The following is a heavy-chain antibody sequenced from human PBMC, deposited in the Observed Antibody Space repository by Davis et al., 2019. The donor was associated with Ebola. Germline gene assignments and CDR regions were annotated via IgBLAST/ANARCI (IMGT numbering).Heavy chain of an antibody. CDR1: GYTFTGYY. D-gene: IGHD2-2*01. J-gene: IGHJ4*02. CDR3: ARERCSSTSCYSIFDY. Sequence: ASVKVSCKASGYTFTGYYMHWVRQAPGQGLEWMGWINPNSGGTNYAQKFQGWVTMTRDTSIGTAYMELSRLRSDDTAVYYCARERCSSTSCYSIFDYWAREPWSPSPQ. V-gene: IGHV1-2*04. CDR2: INPNSGGT.